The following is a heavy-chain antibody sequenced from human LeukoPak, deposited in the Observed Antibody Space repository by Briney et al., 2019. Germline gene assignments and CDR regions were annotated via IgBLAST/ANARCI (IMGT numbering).Heavy chain of an antibody. CDR1: GFTFSSYG. J-gene: IGHJ4*02. Sequence: GGSLRLSCAASGFTFSSYGMSWVRQAPGKGLGWVSAISGSGDSTYYADSVKGRFTISRDNSKNTLYLQMNSLRAEDTAVYYCAKVKWAVAGPLLFDYWGQGTLVTVSS. V-gene: IGHV3-23*01. D-gene: IGHD6-19*01. CDR3: AKVKWAVAGPLLFDY. CDR2: ISGSGDST.